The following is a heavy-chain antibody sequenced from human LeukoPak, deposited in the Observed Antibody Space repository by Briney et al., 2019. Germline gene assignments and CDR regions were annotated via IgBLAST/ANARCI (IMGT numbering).Heavy chain of an antibody. J-gene: IGHJ6*03. CDR2: IYPGDSDT. V-gene: IGHV5-51*01. CDR1: GYSFTSYW. CDR3: ARLGNTVTTHRLDYYMDV. D-gene: IGHD4-17*01. Sequence: PGESLKISCKGSGYSFTSYWIGWVRQMPGKGLEWMGIIYPGDSDTRYSPSFQGQVTISADKSISTAYLQWSSLKASDTAMYYCARLGNTVTTHRLDYYMDVWGKGTTVTISS.